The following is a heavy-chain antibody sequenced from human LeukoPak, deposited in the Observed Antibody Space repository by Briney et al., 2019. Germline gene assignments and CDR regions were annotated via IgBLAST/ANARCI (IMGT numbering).Heavy chain of an antibody. J-gene: IGHJ6*02. Sequence: GRSLRLSCAASGFTFSSFGIHWVRQAPGKGLEWGAFISYDGSFKFYADSVKGRFTISRDNSKNTLSLQTNSLRAEETSVYYCARPIITFGGVRYGMDVWGQGTTVTVSS. CDR3: ARPIITFGGVRYGMDV. D-gene: IGHD3-16*01. CDR1: GFTFSSFG. CDR2: ISYDGSFK. V-gene: IGHV3-30*03.